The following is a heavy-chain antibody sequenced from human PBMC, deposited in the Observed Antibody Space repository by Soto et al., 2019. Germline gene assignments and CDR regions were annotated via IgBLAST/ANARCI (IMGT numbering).Heavy chain of an antibody. D-gene: IGHD3-22*01. CDR1: GFTFSSYD. V-gene: IGHV3-13*04. CDR2: IGTAGDT. J-gene: IGHJ6*02. CDR3: ARGGYYDSSGYPYYYGMDV. Sequence: EVPLVESGGGLVQPGGSLRLSCAASGFTFSSYDMHWVRQATGKGLEWVSAIGTAGDTYYPGSVKGRFTISRENAKNSLYLQMNSLRAGDTAVYYCARGGYYDSSGYPYYYGMDVWGQGTTVTVSS.